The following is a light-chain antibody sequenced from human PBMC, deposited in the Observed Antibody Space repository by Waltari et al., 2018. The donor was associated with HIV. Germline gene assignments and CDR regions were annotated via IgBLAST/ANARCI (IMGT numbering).Light chain of an antibody. CDR2: EVS. Sequence: QSALTQPASVSGSPGQSITISCTGTSSDVGASMYVSWSQQTADKAPKLIIFEVSNRPSGISNRFSGSKSGNTASLTISGLQTEDEADYYCASFTTNRILVFGGGTKVTVL. CDR1: SSDVGASMY. J-gene: IGLJ2*01. CDR3: ASFTTNRILV. V-gene: IGLV2-14*01.